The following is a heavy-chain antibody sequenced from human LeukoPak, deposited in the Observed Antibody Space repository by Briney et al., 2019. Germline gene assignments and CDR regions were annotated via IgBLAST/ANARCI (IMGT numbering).Heavy chain of an antibody. CDR1: GGSISSSSYY. Sequence: SETLSLTCTVSGGSISSSSYYWGWIRQPPGKGLEWIGSIYYSGSTYYNPSLKSRVTISVDTSKNQLSLKLSSVTAADTAVYYCARHSYYYDSSGYSLDYWGQGTLVTVSS. J-gene: IGHJ4*02. V-gene: IGHV4-39*01. D-gene: IGHD3-22*01. CDR2: IYYSGST. CDR3: ARHSYYYDSSGYSLDY.